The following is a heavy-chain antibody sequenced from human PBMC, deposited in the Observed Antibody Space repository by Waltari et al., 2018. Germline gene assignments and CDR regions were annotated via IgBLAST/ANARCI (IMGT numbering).Heavy chain of an antibody. CDR2: IYSGGST. CDR3: ALAVAFSHDAFDI. CDR1: GFTVSSNY. J-gene: IGHJ3*02. V-gene: IGHV3-53*01. D-gene: IGHD6-19*01. Sequence: EVQLVESGGGLIQPGGSLRLSWAASGFTVSSNYMSWVRQAPGKGLEWVSVIYSGGSTYYADSVKGRFTISRDNSKNTLYLQMNSLRAEDTAVYYCALAVAFSHDAFDIWGQGTMVTVSS.